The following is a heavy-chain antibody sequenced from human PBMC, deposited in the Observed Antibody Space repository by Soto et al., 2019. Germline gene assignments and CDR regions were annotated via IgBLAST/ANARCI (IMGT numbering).Heavy chain of an antibody. J-gene: IGHJ4*02. V-gene: IGHV1-69*06. D-gene: IGHD3-22*01. CDR2: IIPIFGTA. CDR1: GGTFSSYA. CDR3: ARDGDSSGYYLDS. Sequence: QVQLVQSGAEVKKPGSSVKVSCKASGGTFSSYAISWVRQAPGQGLEWMGGIIPIFGTANYAQKFQGRVTITAGKSPSPAYMERSSLRSEDTAVYYCARDGDSSGYYLDSWGQGTLVTVSS.